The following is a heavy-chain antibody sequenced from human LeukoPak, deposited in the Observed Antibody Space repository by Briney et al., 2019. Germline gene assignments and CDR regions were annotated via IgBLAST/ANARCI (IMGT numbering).Heavy chain of an antibody. J-gene: IGHJ4*02. CDR2: LSVSDGST. CDR1: GFTFRHCA. V-gene: IGHV3-23*01. D-gene: IGHD2-2*01. CDR3: ARAMPSSTYYFDS. Sequence: GGSLRLSFAASGFTFRHCAMQGVRQAPGKGLVWVAALSVSDGSTYSADSVQGRVPIASDNFKNTLFLQVNGLRAGDTALYYCARAMPSSTYYFDSWGQGTLVTVSS.